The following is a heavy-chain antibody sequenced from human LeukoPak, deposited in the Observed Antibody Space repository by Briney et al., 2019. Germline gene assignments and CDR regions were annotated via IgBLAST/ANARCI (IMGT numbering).Heavy chain of an antibody. CDR2: IYYSGST. CDR3: ASRRDVRGVRSRWFDP. V-gene: IGHV4-39*07. J-gene: IGHJ5*02. D-gene: IGHD3-10*01. CDR1: GGSISSSSYY. Sequence: PSETLSLTCTVSGGSISSSSYYWGWIRQPPGKGLEWIGSIYYSGSTNYNPSLKSRVTISVDTSKNQFSLKLSSVTAADTAVYYCASRRDVRGVRSRWFDPWGQGTLVTVSA.